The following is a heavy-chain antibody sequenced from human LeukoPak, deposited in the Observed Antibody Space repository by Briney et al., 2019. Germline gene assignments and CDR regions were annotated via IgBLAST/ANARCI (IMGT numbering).Heavy chain of an antibody. Sequence: RTGGSLRLSCAASGFTFSSYAMSWVRQAPGKGLEWVSAISGSGGSTYYADSVKGRFTISRDNSKNTLYLQMNSLRAEDTAVYYCAKTDCSSTSCYAAGFDYWGQGTLVTVSS. CDR1: GFTFSSYA. J-gene: IGHJ4*02. CDR2: ISGSGGST. V-gene: IGHV3-23*01. CDR3: AKTDCSSTSCYAAGFDY. D-gene: IGHD2-2*01.